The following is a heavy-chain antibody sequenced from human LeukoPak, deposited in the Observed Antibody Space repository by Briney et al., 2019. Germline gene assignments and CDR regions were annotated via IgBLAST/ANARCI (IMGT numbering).Heavy chain of an antibody. CDR1: GYTFNSYG. J-gene: IGHJ4*02. CDR2: ISVHNGNT. Sequence: ASVKVSCKASGYTFNSYGISWVRRAPGQGLESMGWISVHNGNTDYAENLQGRVTVTTDSSTSTAYMELRSLRSDDTAVYYCARVGYDGNYFDSWGQGTLVTVSS. CDR3: ARVGYDGNYFDS. V-gene: IGHV1-18*01. D-gene: IGHD5-12*01.